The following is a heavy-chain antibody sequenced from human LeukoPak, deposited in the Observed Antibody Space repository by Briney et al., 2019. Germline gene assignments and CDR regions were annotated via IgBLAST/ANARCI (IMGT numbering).Heavy chain of an antibody. CDR1: GFTFDDYA. CDR3: AKDYYGSEYYYYMDV. CDR2: ISWNSGSI. D-gene: IGHD3-10*01. J-gene: IGHJ6*03. Sequence: GGSLRLSCAASGFTFDDYAMHWVRQAPGKGLEWVSGISWNSGSIGYADSVKGRFTISRDNAKNSLYLQMNSLRAEDTALYYCAKDYYGSEYYYYMDVWGKGTPVTVSS. V-gene: IGHV3-9*01.